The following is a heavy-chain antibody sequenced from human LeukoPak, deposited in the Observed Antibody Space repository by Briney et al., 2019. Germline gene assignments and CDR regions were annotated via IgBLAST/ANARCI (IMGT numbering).Heavy chain of an antibody. V-gene: IGHV3-23*01. CDR3: AKRVSWYGTVDY. CDR1: EFTFRSYA. D-gene: IGHD6-13*01. CDR2: ISDSGAKI. J-gene: IGHJ4*02. Sequence: GGSLRLSCTASEFTFRSYAMSWVRQAPGKGLEWVSGISDSGAKIYYADSVKGRFTISRDNSKNTLYLEMNSLRAEDTAVYCCAKRVSWYGTVDYWGQGTLVTVSS.